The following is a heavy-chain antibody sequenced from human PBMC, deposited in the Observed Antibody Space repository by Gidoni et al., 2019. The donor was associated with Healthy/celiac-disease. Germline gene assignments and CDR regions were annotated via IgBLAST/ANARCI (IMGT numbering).Heavy chain of an antibody. CDR3: AKLSPSYDYVWGSYRTFDY. J-gene: IGHJ4*02. CDR1: GFTFSSYA. Sequence: EVQLLESGGGLVQPGGSLRLSCAASGFTFSSYAMSCVRQAPGKGLEWVSAISGSGGSTYYADSVKGRFTISRDNSKNTLYLQMNSLRAEDTAVYYCAKLSPSYDYVWGSYRTFDYWGQGTLVTVSS. CDR2: ISGSGGST. D-gene: IGHD3-16*02. V-gene: IGHV3-23*01.